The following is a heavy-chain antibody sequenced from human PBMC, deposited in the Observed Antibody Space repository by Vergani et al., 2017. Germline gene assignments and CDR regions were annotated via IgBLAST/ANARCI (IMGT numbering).Heavy chain of an antibody. CDR1: GYTFTSYG. Sequence: QVQLVQSGAEVKKPGASVKVSCKASGYTFTSYGISWVRQAPGQGLEWMGWISADNGNTNYAQKLQGRVTMTTDTSTSTAYMELRSLRSDDTAVYYCARDRQYYDFWSGYYPFDYWGQGTLVTVSS. CDR3: ARDRQYYDFWSGYYPFDY. D-gene: IGHD3-3*01. CDR2: ISADNGNT. V-gene: IGHV1-18*01. J-gene: IGHJ4*02.